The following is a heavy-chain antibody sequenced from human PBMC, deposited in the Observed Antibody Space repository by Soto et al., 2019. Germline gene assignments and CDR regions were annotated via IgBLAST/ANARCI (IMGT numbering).Heavy chain of an antibody. V-gene: IGHV3-30*03. CDR1: GFTVSTYG. Sequence: QVQLVESGGGVVQPGRSLRLSCAVSGFTVSTYGMHWVRQAPGKGLEWVAVISRDGGTKYYADSAKGRFTISRDNSRNTLFLEMNSLGGDDMAVYYCTGEVASGYWGQGTLVTVSS. CDR2: ISRDGGTK. D-gene: IGHD2-8*02. J-gene: IGHJ4*02. CDR3: TGEVASGY.